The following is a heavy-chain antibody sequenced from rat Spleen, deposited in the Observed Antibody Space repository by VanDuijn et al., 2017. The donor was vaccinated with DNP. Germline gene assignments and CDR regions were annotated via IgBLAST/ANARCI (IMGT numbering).Heavy chain of an antibody. CDR3: TSNPHIRTAAPFNY. CDR1: GFIFSNYW. Sequence: EVQLVESGGGPVQPGRSLKLSCVASGFIFSNYWMTWIRQAPGKGLEWVASISSTGDNTYYLDSVKGRFSLSRDNAKCTISLQVNSLRSEETSTYYCTSNPHIRTAAPFNYWCRGARFTVSS. D-gene: IGHD3-8*01. J-gene: IGHJ2*01. V-gene: IGHV5-31*01. CDR2: ISSTGDNT.